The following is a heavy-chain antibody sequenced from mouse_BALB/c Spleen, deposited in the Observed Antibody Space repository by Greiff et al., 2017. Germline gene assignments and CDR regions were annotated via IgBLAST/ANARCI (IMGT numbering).Heavy chain of an antibody. CDR1: GFTFSSYA. J-gene: IGHJ4*01. CDR2: ISSGGST. D-gene: IGHD2-1*01. Sequence: EVKLQESGGGLVKPGGSLKLSCAASGFTFSSYAMSWVRQTPEKRLEWVASISSGGSTYYPDSVKGRFTISRDNARNILYLQMSSLRSEDTAMYYCARGDYGKGLYYAMDYWGQGTSVTVSS. V-gene: IGHV5-6-5*01. CDR3: ARGDYGKGLYYAMDY.